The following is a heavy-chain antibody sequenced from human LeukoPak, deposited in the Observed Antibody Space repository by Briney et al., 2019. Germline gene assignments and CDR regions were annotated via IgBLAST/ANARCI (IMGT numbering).Heavy chain of an antibody. CDR2: IYSGGST. D-gene: IGHD3-22*01. CDR3: ARPRAPDDSSGYYFMFGMDV. V-gene: IGHV3-53*01. Sequence: PGGSLRLSCAASGFTVSSNYMSWVRQAPGKGLEWVSVIYSGGSTYYADSVKGRFTISRDNSKNTLYLQMNSLRAEDTAVYYCARPRAPDDSSGYYFMFGMDVWGQGTTVTVSS. J-gene: IGHJ6*02. CDR1: GFTVSSNY.